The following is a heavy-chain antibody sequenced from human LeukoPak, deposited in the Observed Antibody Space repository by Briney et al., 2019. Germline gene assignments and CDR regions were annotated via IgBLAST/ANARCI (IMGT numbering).Heavy chain of an antibody. J-gene: IGHJ4*02. CDR1: GFTFSSYA. CDR2: ISSNGGST. D-gene: IGHD2-15*01. CDR3: VKDPVYCSGSSCPHPVFDY. V-gene: IGHV3-64D*06. Sequence: GGSLRLSCSASGFTFSSYAMHWVRQAPGKGLEYVSAISSNGGSTYYADSVKGRFTISRDNSKNTLYLQMSSLRAEDTAVYYCVKDPVYCSGSSCPHPVFDYWGQGTLVTVSS.